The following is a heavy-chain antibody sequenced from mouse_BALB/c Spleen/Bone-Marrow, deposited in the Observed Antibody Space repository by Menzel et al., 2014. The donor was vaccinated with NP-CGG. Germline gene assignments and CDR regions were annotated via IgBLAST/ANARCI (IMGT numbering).Heavy chain of an antibody. D-gene: IGHD6-1*01. V-gene: IGHV1-18*01. Sequence: EVQLQESGPELVKPGASMRISCRASGYSFTAYTMNWVKQSHGKNLEWIGLINPYNGGTSYNQKFKGKATLTVDKSSSTAYMELLSLTSEDSAVYYCASWSATGAMDYWGQGTSVTVSS. CDR2: INPYNGGT. J-gene: IGHJ4*01. CDR3: ASWSATGAMDY. CDR1: GYSFTAYT.